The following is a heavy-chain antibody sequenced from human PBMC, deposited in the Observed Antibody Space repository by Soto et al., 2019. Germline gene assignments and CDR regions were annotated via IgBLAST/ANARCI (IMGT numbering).Heavy chain of an antibody. J-gene: IGHJ6*02. CDR2: ISDYNGNT. CDR3: ARGTVTTYYYLGMDV. Sequence: QVQLLQSGAEVKKPGASVKVSCKASVYTFTSYAISWVRQAPGQGLEWMGWISDYNGNTNYAQKLQGRVTMTTDTSTITAYMELRSLISDDTAVYYCARGTVTTYYYLGMDVWGQGTTVTVSS. CDR1: VYTFTSYA. D-gene: IGHD4-17*01. V-gene: IGHV1-18*01.